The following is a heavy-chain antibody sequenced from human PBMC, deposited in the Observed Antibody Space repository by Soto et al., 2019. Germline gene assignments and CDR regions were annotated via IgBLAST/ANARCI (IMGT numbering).Heavy chain of an antibody. J-gene: IGHJ4*02. V-gene: IGHV1-46*01. Sequence: ASVKVSCKASGYTFTSYYIHWVRQAPGQGLEWMGIINASGGSTNYSQKFQDRVTMTRDTSTSTAYMELSSLRSEDTAVYYCARVKSSGSTSWRFDYWGQGTLVTVAS. CDR1: GYTFTSYY. CDR3: ARVKSSGSTSWRFDY. CDR2: INASGGST. D-gene: IGHD2-2*01.